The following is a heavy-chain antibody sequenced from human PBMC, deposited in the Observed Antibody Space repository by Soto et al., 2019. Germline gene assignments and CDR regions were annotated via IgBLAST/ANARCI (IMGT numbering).Heavy chain of an antibody. CDR3: GKDGPGDIVVVPAAMK. J-gene: IGHJ4*02. Sequence: GGSLRLSCAASGFTFSSYAMSWVRQAPGKGLEWVSAISGSGGSTYYADSVKGRFTIARDNSKNTLYLQMNSLRAEDTAVYYCGKDGPGDIVVVPAAMKWGQGTLVTVSS. CDR1: GFTFSSYA. D-gene: IGHD2-2*01. V-gene: IGHV3-23*01. CDR2: ISGSGGST.